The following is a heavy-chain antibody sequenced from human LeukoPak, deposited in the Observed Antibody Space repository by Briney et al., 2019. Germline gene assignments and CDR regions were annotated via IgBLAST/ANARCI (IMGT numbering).Heavy chain of an antibody. D-gene: IGHD3-22*01. Sequence: ASVKVSCKASGGTFTSYAISWVRQAPGQGLEWMGRIIPILGIANYAQKFQGRVTITADKSTSTAYMELSSLRSEDTAVYYCARCTYYDSSGDYNFDYWGQGTLVTVSS. CDR3: ARCTYYDSSGDYNFDY. V-gene: IGHV1-69*04. CDR1: GGTFTSYA. CDR2: IIPILGIA. J-gene: IGHJ4*02.